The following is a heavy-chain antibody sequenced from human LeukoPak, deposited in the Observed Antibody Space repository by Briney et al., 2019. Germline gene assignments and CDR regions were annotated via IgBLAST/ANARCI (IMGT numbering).Heavy chain of an antibody. CDR3: AKSLRAAAGTGAFDT. CDR2: ISGSGGGT. CDR1: GFTFSSYA. D-gene: IGHD6-13*01. Sequence: GGSLRLSCAASGFTFSSYAMTWVRQAPGKGLEWVSTISGSGGGTNYADSVMGRFTISRDNSENTLYLQMNSLRAEDTAVYYCAKSLRAAAGTGAFDTWGQGTMVTVSS. J-gene: IGHJ3*02. V-gene: IGHV3-23*01.